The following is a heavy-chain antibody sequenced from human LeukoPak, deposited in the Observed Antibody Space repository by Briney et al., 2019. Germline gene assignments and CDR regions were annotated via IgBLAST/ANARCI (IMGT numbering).Heavy chain of an antibody. J-gene: IGHJ6*02. CDR3: ATSRNYDILTAYYYYGMDV. CDR2: IIPILGIA. CDR1: GGTFSSYA. V-gene: IGHV1-69*04. Sequence: ASVKVSCKASGGTFSSYAISWVRQAPGQGLEWMGRIIPILGIANYAQKFQGRVTITADKSTSTAYMELSGLRSEDTAVYYCATSRNYDILTAYYYYGMDVWGQGTTVTVSS. D-gene: IGHD3-9*01.